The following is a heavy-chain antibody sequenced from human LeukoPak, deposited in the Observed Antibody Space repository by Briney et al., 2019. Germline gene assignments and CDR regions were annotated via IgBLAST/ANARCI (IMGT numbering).Heavy chain of an antibody. V-gene: IGHV3-23*01. D-gene: IGHD3-10*01. J-gene: IGHJ4*02. CDR3: AKGLYYYFGSGSYTLEY. CDR2: ISGSGGST. CDR1: GFTFSSYA. Sequence: GGSLRLSCAASGFTFSSYAMSWVRQAPGKGLEWVSAISGSGGSTYYADSVKGRFTISRDNSKNTLHLQVNSLRVEDTAIYYCAKGLYYYFGSGSYTLEYWGRGTQVTVSA.